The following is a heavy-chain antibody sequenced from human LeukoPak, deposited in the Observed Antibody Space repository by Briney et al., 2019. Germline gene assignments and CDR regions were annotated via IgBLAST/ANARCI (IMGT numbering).Heavy chain of an antibody. CDR3: AASYCSGGSCYIFDY. J-gene: IGHJ4*02. CDR2: ISAYNGNT. V-gene: IGHV1-18*04. D-gene: IGHD2-15*01. Sequence: ASVMVSCKASGYTFTSYGISWVRQAPGQGLEWMGWISAYNGNTNYAQKLQGRVTMTTDTSTSTAYMELRSLRSDDTAVYYCAASYCSGGSCYIFDYWGQGTLVTFSS. CDR1: GYTFTSYG.